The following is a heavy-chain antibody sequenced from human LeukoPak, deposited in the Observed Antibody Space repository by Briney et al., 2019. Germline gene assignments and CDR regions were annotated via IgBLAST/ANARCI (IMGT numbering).Heavy chain of an antibody. V-gene: IGHV1-18*01. CDR2: ISDYNGNT. CDR3: ARGSPAMVYYGMDV. Sequence: GASVKVSCKASGYTFTSYGISWVRQAPGQGLEWMGWISDYNGNTNYAQKLQGRVTMTTDTSTSTAYMELRSLRSDDTAVYYCARGSPAMVYYGMDVWGQGTTVTVSS. CDR1: GYTFTSYG. J-gene: IGHJ6*02. D-gene: IGHD5-18*01.